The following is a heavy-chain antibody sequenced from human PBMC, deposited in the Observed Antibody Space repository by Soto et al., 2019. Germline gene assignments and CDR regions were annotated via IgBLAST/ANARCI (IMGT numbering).Heavy chain of an antibody. V-gene: IGHV3-33*01. D-gene: IGHD2-15*01. J-gene: IGHJ4*02. CDR2: IWYDGSNK. CDR1: GFTFSSYG. Sequence: QVQLVESGGGVVQPGRSLRLSCAASGFTFSSYGMHWVRQAPGKGLEWVAVIWYDGSNKYYADSVKGRFTISRDNSKNTLYLQMNSLRAEETAVYYCASGSSGVRFDYWGQGTLVTVSS. CDR3: ASGSSGVRFDY.